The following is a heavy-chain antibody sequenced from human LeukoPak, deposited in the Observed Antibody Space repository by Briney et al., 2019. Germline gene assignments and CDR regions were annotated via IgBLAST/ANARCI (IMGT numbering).Heavy chain of an antibody. V-gene: IGHV3-30*03. CDR1: GFTFSPYG. Sequence: GRSLRLSCAASGFTFSPYGMHWVRQAPGKGLEWVALISYDGNNKYYADSVKGRFTISRDNSKNTLYLQVSSLRPEDTAVYYCARRSIADSSAFDYWGQGTLVTVSS. CDR3: ARRSIADSSAFDY. J-gene: IGHJ4*02. CDR2: ISYDGNNK. D-gene: IGHD3-22*01.